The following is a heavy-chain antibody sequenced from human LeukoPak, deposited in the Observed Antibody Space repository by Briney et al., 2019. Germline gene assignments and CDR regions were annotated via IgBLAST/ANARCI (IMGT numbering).Heavy chain of an antibody. CDR1: GGSISSYY. CDR2: IYTSGST. CDR3: ARYGGNSGSAFDGAFDI. J-gene: IGHJ3*02. Sequence: SETLSLTCTVSGGSISSYYRSWIRQPAGKGLEWIGRIYTSGSTNYNPSLKSRVTMSVDTSKNQFSLKLSSVTAADTAVYYCARYGGNSGSAFDGAFDIWGQGTMVTVSS. V-gene: IGHV4-4*07. D-gene: IGHD4-23*01.